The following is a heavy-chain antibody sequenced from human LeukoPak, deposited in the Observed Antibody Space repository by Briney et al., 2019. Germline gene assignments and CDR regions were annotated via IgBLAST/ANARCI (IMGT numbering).Heavy chain of an antibody. CDR2: IIPIFGTA. CDR3: ARAPRGYCTGGVCYRFDY. Sequence: SVKVSCKASGGTFSSYAINWVRQAPGQGLEWMGGIIPIFGTANYAQEFQGRVTITADESTSTAYMELSSLRSEDTAVYYCARAPRGYCTGGVCYRFDYWGQGTLVTVSS. J-gene: IGHJ4*02. CDR1: GGTFSSYA. D-gene: IGHD2-8*02. V-gene: IGHV1-69*13.